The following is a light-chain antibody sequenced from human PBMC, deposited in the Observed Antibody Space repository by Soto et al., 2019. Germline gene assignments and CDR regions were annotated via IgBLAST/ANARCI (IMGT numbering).Light chain of an antibody. V-gene: IGLV2-11*01. CDR2: DVR. CDR3: SSYVGDSNDV. CDR1: SSDVGAFNY. J-gene: IGLJ1*01. Sequence: QSALTQPPSVSGSPGQSVTISCAGTSSDVGAFNYVSWYQQHPGKAPKLMIFDVRERPSGVPDRFSGSRSGNTASLTISGLQTEDEADYYCSSYVGDSNDVFGPGTKLTVL.